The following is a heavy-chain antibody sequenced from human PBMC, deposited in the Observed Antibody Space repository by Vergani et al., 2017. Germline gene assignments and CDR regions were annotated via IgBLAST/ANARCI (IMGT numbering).Heavy chain of an antibody. D-gene: IGHD2-2*01. V-gene: IGHV3-21*01. CDR3: ASGVPGYQLATQYFQH. CDR2: ISSSSSYR. J-gene: IGHJ1*01. Sequence: EVQLVESGGRLVKPGGSLRLSCVASGFTFGSYSMNWVRQAPGKGLEWVSFISSSSSYRYYADSVKGRFTISRDNGEYSLLLQMNSLRPEDTAVYYCASGVPGYQLATQYFQHWGQGTLVTVSS. CDR1: GFTFGSYS.